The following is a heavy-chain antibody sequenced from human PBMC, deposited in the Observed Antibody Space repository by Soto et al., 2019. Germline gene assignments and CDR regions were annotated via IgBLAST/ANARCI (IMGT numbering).Heavy chain of an antibody. CDR1: GFTFSDYY. J-gene: IGHJ6*03. CDR2: ISSSGSTI. Sequence: GGSLRLSCAASGFTFSDYYMSWIRQAPGKGLEWVSYISSSGSTIYYADSVKGRFTISRDNAKNSLYLQMNSLRAEDTAVYYWARGGAIFGVVIDDYYYMDVWGKGTTVTVSS. CDR3: ARGGAIFGVVIDDYYYMDV. V-gene: IGHV3-11*01. D-gene: IGHD3-3*01.